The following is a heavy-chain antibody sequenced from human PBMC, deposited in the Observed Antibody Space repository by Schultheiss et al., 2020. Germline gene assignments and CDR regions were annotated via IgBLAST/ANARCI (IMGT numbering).Heavy chain of an antibody. CDR3: ARDRALVDY. CDR2: ISSSSSTI. D-gene: IGHD3-10*01. J-gene: IGHJ4*02. Sequence: GGSLRLSCAASGFTFSSYSMNWVRQAPGKGLEWVSYISSSSSTIYYADSVKGRFTISRDNAKNSLYLQMNSLRAEDTAVYYCARDRALVDYWGQGTLVTVSS. CDR1: GFTFSSYS. V-gene: IGHV3-48*01.